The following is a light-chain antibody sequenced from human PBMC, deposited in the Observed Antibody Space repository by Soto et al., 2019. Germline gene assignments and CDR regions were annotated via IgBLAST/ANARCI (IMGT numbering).Light chain of an antibody. Sequence: EIVLTQSPGTLSLSPGERATLSCRASESVSSNYLAWYQQKPGQAPRLLIYGASSRATGIPDRFSGSGSGTDFTLTISRLELEDFAVYYCQQYGSSRTFGQGTKVDIK. V-gene: IGKV3-20*01. CDR3: QQYGSSRT. CDR1: ESVSSNY. J-gene: IGKJ1*01. CDR2: GAS.